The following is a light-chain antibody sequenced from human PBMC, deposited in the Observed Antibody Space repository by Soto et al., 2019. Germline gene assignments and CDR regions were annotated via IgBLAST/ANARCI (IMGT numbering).Light chain of an antibody. CDR3: QQYDSSPWT. V-gene: IGKV3-20*01. J-gene: IGKJ1*01. CDR2: GAS. CDR1: QSVSSSF. Sequence: EIVLTQSPGTLSLSPGERATLSCRASQSVSSSFLAWYQQKPGQAPRPLIYGASSRATSIPDRFSGSGSGTDFTLTISRLEPEDFAVYYCQQYDSSPWTFGQGTKVEIK.